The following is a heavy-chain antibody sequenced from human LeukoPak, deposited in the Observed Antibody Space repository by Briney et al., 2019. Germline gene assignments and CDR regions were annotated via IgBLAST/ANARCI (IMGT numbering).Heavy chain of an antibody. V-gene: IGHV4-34*01. Sequence: PSETLSLTCAVYGGSFSGYYWSWIRQPPGKGLEWIGEINHSGSTNYNPSLKSRVTIVDTSKNQFSLKLSSVTAADTAVYYCARQHVLLWFGELIKGAFDIWGQGTMVTVSS. CDR3: ARQHVLLWFGELIKGAFDI. J-gene: IGHJ3*02. CDR1: GGSFSGYY. CDR2: INHSGST. D-gene: IGHD3-10*01.